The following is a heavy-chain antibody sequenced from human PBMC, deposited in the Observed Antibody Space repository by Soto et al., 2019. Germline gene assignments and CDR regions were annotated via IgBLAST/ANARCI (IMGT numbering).Heavy chain of an antibody. V-gene: IGHV1-69*13. J-gene: IGHJ4*02. Sequence: GASVKVSCKASGGTFSSYRINGVRQAPGQGLEWVGGIVPIYQTADYAQKFQGRVTITADESARTSYMELRSLKSQDTAVYYCVRDSGAKLSSSWGQGTLVTVSS. CDR2: IVPIYQTA. CDR1: GGTFSSYR. CDR3: VRDSGAKLSSS. D-gene: IGHD6-13*01.